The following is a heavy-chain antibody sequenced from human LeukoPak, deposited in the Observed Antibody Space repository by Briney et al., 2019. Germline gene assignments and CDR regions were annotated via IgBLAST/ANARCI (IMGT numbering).Heavy chain of an antibody. J-gene: IGHJ4*02. CDR3: ARVPYSSGWYDLFDY. CDR1: GYTFTSYY. D-gene: IGHD6-19*01. CDR2: INPSGGST. Sequence: VASVKVSCKASGYTFTSYYMHWVRQAPGQGLEWMGIINPSGGSTSYAQKFQGRVTMTRDTSTSTAYMELSSLRSEDTAVYYCARVPYSSGWYDLFDYWGQGTLVTVSS. V-gene: IGHV1-46*01.